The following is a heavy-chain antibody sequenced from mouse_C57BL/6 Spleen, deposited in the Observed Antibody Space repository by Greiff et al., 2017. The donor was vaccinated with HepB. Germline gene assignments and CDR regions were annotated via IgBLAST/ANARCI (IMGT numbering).Heavy chain of an antibody. J-gene: IGHJ2*01. V-gene: IGHV1-82*01. CDR3: ARSIGIGLIDYFDY. D-gene: IGHD2-14*01. CDR2: IYPGDGDT. CDR1: GYAFSSSW. Sequence: VQLQQSGPELVKPGASVKISCKASGYAFSSSWMNWVKQRPGKGLEWIGRIYPGDGDTNYNGKFKGKATLTADKSSSTAYMQRSSLTSEDSAVYFCARSIGIGLIDYFDYWGQGTTLTVSS.